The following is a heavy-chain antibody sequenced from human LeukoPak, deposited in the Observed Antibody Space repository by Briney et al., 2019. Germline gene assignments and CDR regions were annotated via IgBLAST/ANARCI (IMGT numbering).Heavy chain of an antibody. CDR3: ARGSRFFYGYGQGTYYFDY. CDR1: VYTFTCYY. CDR2: INPNSGGT. J-gene: IGHJ4*02. V-gene: IGHV1-2*02. D-gene: IGHD5-18*01. Sequence: ASVKVSCKASVYTFTCYYMHWVRQAPGQGLEWMGWINPNSGGTNYAQKFQGRVTMTRDTSISTAYMELSRLRSDDTAVYYCARGSRFFYGYGQGTYYFDYWGQGTLVTVSS.